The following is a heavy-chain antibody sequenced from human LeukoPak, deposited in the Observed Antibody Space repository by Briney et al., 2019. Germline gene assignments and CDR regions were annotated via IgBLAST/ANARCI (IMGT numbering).Heavy chain of an antibody. CDR2: ISGSGGST. CDR3: AKVVDVAARRGDFDY. Sequence: PGGSLRLSCAASGFTVSSNYMSWVRQAPGKGLEWVSAISGSGGSTYYADSVKGRFTISRDNSKNTLYLQMNSLRAEDTAVYYCAKVVDVAARRGDFDYWGQGTLVTVSS. J-gene: IGHJ4*02. CDR1: GFTVSSNY. V-gene: IGHV3-23*01. D-gene: IGHD6-6*01.